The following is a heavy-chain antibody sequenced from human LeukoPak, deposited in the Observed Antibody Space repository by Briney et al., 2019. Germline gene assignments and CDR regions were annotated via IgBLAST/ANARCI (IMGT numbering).Heavy chain of an antibody. CDR3: AGDGGEGDKTAFDI. CDR1: GVTLSDHH. Sequence: GGSLRLSCAVSGVTLSDHHIDWVRQAPGQGLEWIARTRDKARGYRTEYAASVKGRFTVSRDDSQTSVYLQMNSLETGDTAVYFCAGDGGEGDKTAFDIWGQGTVVTVSA. CDR2: TRDKARGYRT. V-gene: IGHV3-72*01. D-gene: IGHD3-16*01. J-gene: IGHJ3*02.